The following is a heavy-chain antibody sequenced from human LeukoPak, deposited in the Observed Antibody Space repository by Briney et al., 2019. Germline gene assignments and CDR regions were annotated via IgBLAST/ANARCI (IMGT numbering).Heavy chain of an antibody. CDR3: ARGPGSGGPVVDY. CDR1: GGSISSYY. D-gene: IGHD3-10*01. J-gene: IGHJ4*02. Sequence: SETLSLTCTVSGGSISSYYWSWIRQPPGKGLEWIGYIYYSGSTNYNPSLKSRVTISVDTSKNQFSLKLSSVTAADTAVYYCARGPGSGGPVVDYWGQGTLVTVSS. CDR2: IYYSGST. V-gene: IGHV4-59*01.